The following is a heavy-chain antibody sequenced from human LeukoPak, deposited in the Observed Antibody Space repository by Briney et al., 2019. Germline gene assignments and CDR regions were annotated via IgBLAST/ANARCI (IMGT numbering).Heavy chain of an antibody. V-gene: IGHV4-59*01. CDR3: ARASYGLGTFDY. D-gene: IGHD5-18*01. Sequence: SETLSLTCTVSGGSISSYYWSWIRQPPGKGLEWIGYIYYSGSTNYNPSLKSRVTISVDTSKNRFSLKLSSVTAADTAVYYCARASYGLGTFDYWGQGTLVTVSS. CDR2: IYYSGST. CDR1: GGSISSYY. J-gene: IGHJ4*02.